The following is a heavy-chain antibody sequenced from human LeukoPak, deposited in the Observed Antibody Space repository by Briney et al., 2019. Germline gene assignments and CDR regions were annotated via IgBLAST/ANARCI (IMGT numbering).Heavy chain of an antibody. J-gene: IGHJ4*02. D-gene: IGHD3-16*02. Sequence: ASVKVSCKASGYTFTSYGISWVRQAPGQGLEWMGGIIPIFGTANYAQKFQGRVTITADESTSTAYMELSSLRSEDTAVYYCAEGGLRLGELSLYPVDYWGQGTLVTVSS. CDR2: IIPIFGTA. CDR3: AEGGLRLGELSLYPVDY. CDR1: GYTFTSYG. V-gene: IGHV1-69*13.